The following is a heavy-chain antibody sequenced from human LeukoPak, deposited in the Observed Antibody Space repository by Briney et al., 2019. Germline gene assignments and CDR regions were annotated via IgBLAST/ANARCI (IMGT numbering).Heavy chain of an antibody. Sequence: GGSLRLSCAASGFTFSSYWMSWVRQAPGKGLEWVSAISVSGGITYYADSVKGRFAISRDNSKNTLYLQMNSLRAEDTAVYYCAKDTSNSSPYYFDYWGQGTLVTVSS. CDR1: GFTFSSYW. CDR2: ISVSGGIT. D-gene: IGHD6-13*01. CDR3: AKDTSNSSPYYFDY. V-gene: IGHV3-23*01. J-gene: IGHJ4*02.